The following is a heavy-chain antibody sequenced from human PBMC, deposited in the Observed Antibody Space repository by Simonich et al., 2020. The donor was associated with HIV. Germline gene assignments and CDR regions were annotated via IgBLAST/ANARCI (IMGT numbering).Heavy chain of an antibody. D-gene: IGHD1-1*01. CDR3: ARESPVRDGYNYYYFHYYMDV. V-gene: IGHV4-34*12. CDR2: ILYGGGT. J-gene: IGHJ6*03. Sequence: QVQLQQWGAGLLKPSEPLSLTCAVYGGYLSHSYWTWIRQPPGRGLEWIGDILYGGGTNFNPPLKRRVTISLDTSKNQFSLKLTSVTAADTALYYCARESPVRDGYNYYYFHYYMDVWGKGTTVTVSS. CDR1: GGYLSHSY.